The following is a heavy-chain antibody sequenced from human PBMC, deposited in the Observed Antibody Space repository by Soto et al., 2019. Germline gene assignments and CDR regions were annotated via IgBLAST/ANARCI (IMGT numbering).Heavy chain of an antibody. CDR1: GFTFSSYS. J-gene: IGHJ4*02. CDR2: ISSSSSYI. V-gene: IGHV3-21*01. CDR3: ARESPGYDFWSGPTTMGKYEFDY. D-gene: IGHD3-3*01. Sequence: GGSLRLSCAASGFTFSSYSMNWVRQAPGKGLEWVSSISSSSSYIYYADSVKGRFTISRDNAKNSLYLQMNSLRAEDTAVYYCARESPGYDFWSGPTTMGKYEFDYWGQGTLVTVSS.